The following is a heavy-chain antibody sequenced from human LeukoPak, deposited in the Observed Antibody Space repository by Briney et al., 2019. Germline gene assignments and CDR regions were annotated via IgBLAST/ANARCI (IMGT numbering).Heavy chain of an antibody. D-gene: IGHD3-10*02. CDR3: AELGITMIGGV. J-gene: IGHJ6*04. Sequence: GGSLRLSCAASGLTFSRYGMNWVRQAPGKGLEWVSYISSSGSTIYYADSVKGRFTISRDNAKNSLYLQMNSLRAEDTAVYYCAELGITMIGGVWGKGTTVTISS. CDR1: GLTFSRYG. V-gene: IGHV3-48*03. CDR2: ISSSGSTI.